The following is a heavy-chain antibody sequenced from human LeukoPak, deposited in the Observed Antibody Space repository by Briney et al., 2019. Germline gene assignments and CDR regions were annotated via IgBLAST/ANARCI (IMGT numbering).Heavy chain of an antibody. Sequence: ASVKVSCKASGYTFTSYDINWVRQATGQGLEWMGWMNPNSGNTGYAQKFQGRVTMTTDTSTSTAYMELRSLRSDDTAVYYCAREYSSGKLDYWGQGTLVTVSS. J-gene: IGHJ4*02. CDR1: GYTFTSYD. CDR3: AREYSSGKLDY. D-gene: IGHD6-19*01. V-gene: IGHV1-8*01. CDR2: MNPNSGNT.